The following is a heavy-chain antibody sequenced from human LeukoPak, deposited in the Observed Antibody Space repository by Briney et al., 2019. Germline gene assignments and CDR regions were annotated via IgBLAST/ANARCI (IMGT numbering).Heavy chain of an antibody. V-gene: IGHV4-39*07. CDR1: GGSISSSSYY. Sequence: PSETLSLTCTVSGGSISSSSYYWGWIRQPPGKGLEWIGSFYFVGSTYYNPSLKSRVTISVDTSKNQFSLKLSSVTAADTAVYYCARDLKLRNYGMDVWGQGTTVTVSS. J-gene: IGHJ6*02. CDR3: ARDLKLRNYGMDV. CDR2: FYFVGST. D-gene: IGHD3-10*01.